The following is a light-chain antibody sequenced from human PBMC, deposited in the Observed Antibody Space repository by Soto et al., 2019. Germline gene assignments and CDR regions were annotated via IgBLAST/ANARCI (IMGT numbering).Light chain of an antibody. V-gene: IGKV1-17*01. CDR2: SXS. CDR3: LQYNTDTLT. J-gene: IGKJ1*01. Sequence: DIQLTQSPSTLSASVGDRVTSTXRASHGIRRGLGWYQQKAGXAPNXXXDSXSSLGRGGPSRFSGSGSATEFSLPISSLQPEDFATYYFLQYNTDTLTFGQGTKVDI. CDR1: HGIRRG.